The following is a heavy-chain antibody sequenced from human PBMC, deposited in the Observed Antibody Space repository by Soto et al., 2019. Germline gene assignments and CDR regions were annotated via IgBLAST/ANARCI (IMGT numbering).Heavy chain of an antibody. D-gene: IGHD6-13*01. V-gene: IGHV1-3*01. CDR3: ARDRLYSSSWYYFDY. CDR1: GYTFTSYA. CDR2: INAGNGNT. J-gene: IGHJ4*02. Sequence: ASVKVSCKASGYTFTSYAMHWVRQAPGQRLEWMGWINAGNGNTKYSQKFQGRVTITRDTSASTAYMELSSLRSEDTAVYYCARDRLYSSSWYYFDYWGLGTLVTVSS.